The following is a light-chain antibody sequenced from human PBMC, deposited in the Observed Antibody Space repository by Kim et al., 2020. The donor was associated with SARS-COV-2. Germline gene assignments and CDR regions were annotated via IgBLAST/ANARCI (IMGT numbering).Light chain of an antibody. V-gene: IGKV2-30*02. CDR1: QSLVHKDGDTY. CDR3: LQGTHWPPA. Sequence: DVVLTQSPLSLPVTLGQPASISCKSSQSLVHKDGDTYLNWFQQRPGQPPRRLIFRVSNRDSGVPDRFSGSGSGTDFTLKISRVEAEDVGVYYCLQGTHWPPAFGQGTKVDIK. CDR2: RVS. J-gene: IGKJ1*01.